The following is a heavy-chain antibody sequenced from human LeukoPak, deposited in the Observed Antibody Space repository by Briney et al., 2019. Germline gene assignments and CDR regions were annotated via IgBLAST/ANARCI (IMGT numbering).Heavy chain of an antibody. CDR3: ARGAPGSYCSGGSCPYFDY. D-gene: IGHD2-15*01. CDR1: GYTFTSYD. CDR2: MNPNSGNT. V-gene: IGHV1-8*01. J-gene: IGHJ4*02. Sequence: GASVKVSCKASGYTFTSYDINWVRQATGQGLEWMGWMNPNSGNTGYAQKFQGRVTMTRNTSISTAYMDLSSLRSEDTAVYYCARGAPGSYCSGGSCPYFDYWGQGTLVSVSS.